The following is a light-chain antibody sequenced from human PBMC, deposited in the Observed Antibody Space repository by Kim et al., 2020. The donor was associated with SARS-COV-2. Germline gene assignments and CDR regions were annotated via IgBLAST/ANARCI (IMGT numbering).Light chain of an antibody. J-gene: IGKJ1*01. CDR1: QAIRNE. CDR2: AAS. CDR3: LQDYNYPRT. Sequence: ATQMTQSPSSLSASIGDAVTITCRASQAIRNELAWYQHKPGRAPKLLIYAASSLQSGVPSRFSGSGSGTDFTLTISSLQPEDFATYYCLQDYNYPRTFGQGTKVDIK. V-gene: IGKV1-6*01.